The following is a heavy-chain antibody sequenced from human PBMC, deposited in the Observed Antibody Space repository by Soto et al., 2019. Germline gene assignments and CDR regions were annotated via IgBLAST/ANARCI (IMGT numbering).Heavy chain of an antibody. V-gene: IGHV3-30*18. CDR1: GFTFSDYA. CDR3: AKGGRQWLVTSDFNY. D-gene: IGHD6-19*01. CDR2: VSHDGRNT. Sequence: VQLVESGGGVVQPGRSLRLSCAASGFTFSDYAMHWVRQAPGKGLEWVAVVSHDGRNTHYADCVKGRFTISRDSSRNTVALEMTSLRAEDTAVYYCAKGGRQWLVTSDFNYWGQGALVTVSS. J-gene: IGHJ4*02.